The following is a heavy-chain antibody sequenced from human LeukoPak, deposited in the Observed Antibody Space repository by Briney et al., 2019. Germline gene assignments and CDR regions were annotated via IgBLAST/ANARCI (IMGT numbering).Heavy chain of an antibody. CDR3: ARQRWLQFRAFDI. J-gene: IGHJ3*02. Sequence: SETLSLTCTVSGDSISSYYWSWIRQPAGKGLEWIGRIYASGSTYYNPSLKSRVTISVDTSKNQFSLKLSSVTAADTAVYYCARQRWLQFRAFDIWGQGTMVTVSS. CDR2: IYASGST. CDR1: GDSISSYY. D-gene: IGHD5-24*01. V-gene: IGHV4-4*07.